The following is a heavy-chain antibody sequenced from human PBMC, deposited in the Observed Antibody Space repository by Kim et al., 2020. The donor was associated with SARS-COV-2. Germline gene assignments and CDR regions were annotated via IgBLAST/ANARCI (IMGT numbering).Heavy chain of an antibody. Sequence: ASVKVSCKASGYTFTSYGISWVRQAPGQGLEWMGWISAYNGNTNYAQKLQGRVTMTTDTSTSTAYMELRSLRSDDTAVYYCARDPKTYYYDSSAPIDAFDIWGQGTMVTVSS. CDR1: GYTFTSYG. V-gene: IGHV1-18*01. D-gene: IGHD3-22*01. CDR3: ARDPKTYYYDSSAPIDAFDI. J-gene: IGHJ3*02. CDR2: ISAYNGNT.